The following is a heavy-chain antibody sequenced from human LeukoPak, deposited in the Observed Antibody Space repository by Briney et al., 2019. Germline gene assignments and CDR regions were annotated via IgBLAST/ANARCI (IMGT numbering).Heavy chain of an antibody. CDR1: GFTFSSYS. Sequence: GGSLRLSCAASGFTFSSYSMNWVRQAPGKGLEWVSSISSSSSYIYYADSVKGRFTISRDNAKNSLYLQMNSLRAEDTALYYCAREQGEYSGYDGTYYFDYWGQGTLVTVSS. V-gene: IGHV3-21*04. J-gene: IGHJ4*02. D-gene: IGHD5-12*01. CDR3: AREQGEYSGYDGTYYFDY. CDR2: ISSSSSYI.